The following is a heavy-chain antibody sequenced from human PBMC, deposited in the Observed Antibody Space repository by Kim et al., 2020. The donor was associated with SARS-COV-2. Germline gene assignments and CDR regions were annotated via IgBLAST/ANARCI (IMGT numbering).Heavy chain of an antibody. V-gene: IGHV3-64D*06. J-gene: IGHJ4*01. CDR3: VKPYTDSHKFEY. D-gene: IGHD1-1*01. Sequence: GGSLRLSCSASEFTFSSYNMDWVRQAPGKGMEYVASITPNGERTYYVDSVEGRFFISRDNSKNTLYLQMTDLRPDDTAMYFCVKPYTDSHKFEYWGHGTLVTVSS. CDR1: EFTFSSYN. CDR2: ITPNGERT.